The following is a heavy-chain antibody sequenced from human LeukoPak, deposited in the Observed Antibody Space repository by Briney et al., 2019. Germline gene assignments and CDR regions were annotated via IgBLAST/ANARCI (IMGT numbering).Heavy chain of an antibody. D-gene: IGHD3-22*01. V-gene: IGHV3-33*06. J-gene: IGHJ4*02. CDR2: IWYDGSNK. Sequence: GRSLRLSCAASGFTFSSYGMHWVRQAPGKGLEWVAVIWYDGSNKYYADSVKGRFTISRDNSKNTLYLQMNSLRAEDTAVYYCAKSRNYDSSGYYGYWGQGTLVTVSS. CDR3: AKSRNYDSSGYYGY. CDR1: GFTFSSYG.